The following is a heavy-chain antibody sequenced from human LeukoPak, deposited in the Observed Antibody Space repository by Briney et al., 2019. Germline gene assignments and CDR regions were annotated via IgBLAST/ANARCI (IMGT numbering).Heavy chain of an antibody. CDR1: GFTFSSYS. CDR3: TKDSGYEFDY. J-gene: IGHJ4*02. D-gene: IGHD5-12*01. CDR2: IRSDTSTK. V-gene: IGHV3-48*04. Sequence: GGSLRLSCAASGFTFSSYSINWVRQAPGKGLEWVSYIRSDTSTKYYADSVKGRFIISRDNAKNSVYLQMNSLRAEDTAVYYCTKDSGYEFDYWGQGTLVTVSS.